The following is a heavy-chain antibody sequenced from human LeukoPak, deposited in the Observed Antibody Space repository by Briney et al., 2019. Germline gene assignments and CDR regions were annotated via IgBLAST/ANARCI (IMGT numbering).Heavy chain of an antibody. CDR1: GFTFSSYW. Sequence: GGSLRLPCAASGFTFSSYWMSWVRQAPGKGLEWVANIKQDGSEKYYVDSVKGRFTISRDNAKNSLYLQMNSLRAEDTAVYYCPRDTSILPTYYYGSRSRNWFDPWGQGTLVTVSS. V-gene: IGHV3-7*01. CDR3: PRDTSILPTYYYGSRSRNWFDP. CDR2: IKQDGSEK. J-gene: IGHJ5*02. D-gene: IGHD3-10*01.